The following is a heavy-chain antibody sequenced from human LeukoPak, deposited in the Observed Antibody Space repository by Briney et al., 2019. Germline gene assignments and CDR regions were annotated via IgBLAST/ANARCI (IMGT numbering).Heavy chain of an antibody. Sequence: GESLKISCKGSGYSFTSYWIGWVRQMAGKGLEWMGIIYPGDSDTRYSPSFQGQVTISADKSISTAYLQWSSLKASDTAMYYCARHGLLWFGELFSEFDYWGQGTLVTVSS. CDR2: IYPGDSDT. D-gene: IGHD3-10*01. J-gene: IGHJ4*02. CDR3: ARHGLLWFGELFSEFDY. CDR1: GYSFTSYW. V-gene: IGHV5-51*01.